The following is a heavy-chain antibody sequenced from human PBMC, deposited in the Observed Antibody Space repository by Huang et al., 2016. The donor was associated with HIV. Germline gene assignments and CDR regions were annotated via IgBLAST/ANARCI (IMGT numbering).Heavy chain of an antibody. CDR2: INHSGST. J-gene: IGHJ3*02. D-gene: IGHD1-1*01. Sequence: QVQLQQWGAGLLKPSETLSLNCAVYGGSFSGYYWSWIRQSPGKGLEWIWEINHSGSTNYNPSLKSRLTISVDTSKNQFSLKLSSVTAADTAVYYCARERMMSWLDDHDAFDIWGQGTMVTVSS. V-gene: IGHV4-34*01. CDR3: ARERMMSWLDDHDAFDI. CDR1: GGSFSGYY.